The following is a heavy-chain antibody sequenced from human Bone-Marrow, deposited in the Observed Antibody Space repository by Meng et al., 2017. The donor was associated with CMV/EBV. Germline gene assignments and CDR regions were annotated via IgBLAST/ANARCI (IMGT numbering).Heavy chain of an antibody. J-gene: IGHJ4*02. Sequence: CAVSGGSISSSNWWSWVRHPPGKGLEWIGEIYHSGSTNYNPSLKSRVTISVDKSKTQFSLKLSSATAADTAVYYCARSTDYGDYYFDYWGQGTLVTVSS. CDR3: ARSTDYGDYYFDY. CDR2: IYHSGST. D-gene: IGHD4-17*01. CDR1: GGSISSSNW. V-gene: IGHV4-4*02.